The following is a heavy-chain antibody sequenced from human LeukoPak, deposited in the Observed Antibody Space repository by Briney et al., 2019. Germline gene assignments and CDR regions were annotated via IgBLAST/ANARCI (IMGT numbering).Heavy chain of an antibody. CDR2: ISWDDDR. V-gene: IGHV2-5*02. CDR3: AHRLVLDYYDSSGYLEAFDI. J-gene: IGHJ3*02. D-gene: IGHD3-22*01. CDR1: GFSLSTSGLG. Sequence: ESGPTLVKPTQTLTLTCTFSGFSLSTSGLGVGWIRQPPGKALEWLAHISWDDDRRYSPSLKSRLTITKDTSKNQVVLTMTNMDPVDTATYYCAHRLVLDYYDSSGYLEAFDIWGQGTMVTVS.